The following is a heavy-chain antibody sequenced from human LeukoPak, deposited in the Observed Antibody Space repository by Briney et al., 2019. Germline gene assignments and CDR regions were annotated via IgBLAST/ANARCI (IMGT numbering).Heavy chain of an antibody. J-gene: IGHJ4*02. D-gene: IGHD2-15*01. CDR3: AKEDPVDIFYDY. CDR1: GCTFDDYA. V-gene: IGHV3-43*02. Sequence: GGSLRLSCATSGCTFDDYAMHWVRPAPGKGLEWVSLISGDGGTTYYADSVKGRFTISRDNSKNYLYLQMNSLRTEDTAFYYSAKEDPVDIFYDYWGQGTLVTVSS. CDR2: ISGDGGTT.